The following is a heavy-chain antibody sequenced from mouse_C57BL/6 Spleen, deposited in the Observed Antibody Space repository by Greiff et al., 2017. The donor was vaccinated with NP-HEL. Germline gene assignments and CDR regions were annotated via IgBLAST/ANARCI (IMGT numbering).Heavy chain of an antibody. Sequence: VQLQESGAELVKPGASVKLSCKASGYTFPEYTIHWVKQRSGQGLEWIGWFYPGSGSIKYNEKFKDKATLTAAKSSSSVYMELSRLTSEESAVFFCARHEEDYVSSYLDWFAFWGQGTLVTAAA. V-gene: IGHV1-62-2*01. CDR2: FYPGSGSI. CDR1: GYTFPEYT. D-gene: IGHD1-1*01. J-gene: IGHJ3*01. CDR3: ARHEEDYVSSYLDWFAF.